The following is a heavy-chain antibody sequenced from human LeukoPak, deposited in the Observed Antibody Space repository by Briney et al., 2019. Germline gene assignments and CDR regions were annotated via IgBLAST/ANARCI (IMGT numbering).Heavy chain of an antibody. Sequence: ASVKVSCKASGYTFTGYYMHWVRQAPGQGLEWMGWINPNSGGTNYAQKFQGRVTMTRDTSISTAYMELSRLRSDDTAVYYCARQHYYDSSGYYGGYHFDYWGQGTLVTVSS. J-gene: IGHJ4*02. V-gene: IGHV1-2*02. CDR3: ARQHYYDSSGYYGGYHFDY. CDR2: INPNSGGT. D-gene: IGHD3-22*01. CDR1: GYTFTGYY.